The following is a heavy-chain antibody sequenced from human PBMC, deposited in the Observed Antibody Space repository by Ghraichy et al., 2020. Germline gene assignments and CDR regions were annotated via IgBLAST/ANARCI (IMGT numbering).Heavy chain of an antibody. Sequence: GGSLRLSCAASGFTFSRYGMHWVRQAPGKGLEWVALRSPDEKTQYYADSVEGRFTISRDDSKSTLFLQMNNLSPEDTGMYYCARGEDGSPDYWGQGTLVIVYS. D-gene: IGHD1-26*01. CDR1: GFTFSRYG. CDR2: RSPDEKTQ. J-gene: IGHJ4*02. CDR3: ARGEDGSPDY. V-gene: IGHV3-30*03.